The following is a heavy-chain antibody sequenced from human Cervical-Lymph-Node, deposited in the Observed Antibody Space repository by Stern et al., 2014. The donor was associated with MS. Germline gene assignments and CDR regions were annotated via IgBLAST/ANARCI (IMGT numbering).Heavy chain of an antibody. CDR2: ITPIFGKE. D-gene: IGHD1-26*01. CDR3: SRGELNEGLVRGMDV. CDR1: GGTFSSYA. V-gene: IGHV1-69*01. J-gene: IGHJ6*02. Sequence: VQLVESGAEVKKPGSPVKVSCKASGGTFSSYAISWVRQAPGQGLEWVGGITPIFGKENYAQKFQGRVTITADESPSTDYMQLNSLRSEDAAVYVCSRGELNEGLVRGMDVWGQGTTVTVSS.